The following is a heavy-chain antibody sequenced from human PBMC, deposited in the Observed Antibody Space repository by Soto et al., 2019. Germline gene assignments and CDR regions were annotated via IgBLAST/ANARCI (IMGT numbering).Heavy chain of an antibody. CDR1: GFTFSNYW. CDR3: VRDSHGDY. Sequence: EVQLVDSGGGLVQPGGSLRLSCAGSGFTFSNYWMHWVRQAPGKGLEWVSRIDHDGPTDYADSVRGRFTTSRDNAENTLYLQMSRLRPEDTAVYYCVRDSHGDYWGQGTRVTGSS. CDR2: IDHDGPT. J-gene: IGHJ4*02. V-gene: IGHV3-74*01.